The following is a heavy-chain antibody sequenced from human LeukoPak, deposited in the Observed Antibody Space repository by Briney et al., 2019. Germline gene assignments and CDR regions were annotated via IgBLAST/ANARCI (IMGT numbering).Heavy chain of an antibody. Sequence: PSETLSLTCAVYGGSFSGYYWSWIRQPPGKGLEWIGEINHSESTNYNPSLKSRVTISVDTSKNQFSLKLSSVTAADTAVYYCASSLDGYHFDYWGQGTLVTVSS. CDR3: ASSLDGYHFDY. CDR1: GGSFSGYY. V-gene: IGHV4-34*01. CDR2: INHSEST. J-gene: IGHJ4*02. D-gene: IGHD5-24*01.